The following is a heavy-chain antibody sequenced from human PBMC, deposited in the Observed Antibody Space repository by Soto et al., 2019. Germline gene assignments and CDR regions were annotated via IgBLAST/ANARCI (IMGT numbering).Heavy chain of an antibody. CDR3: SRDHCNGGNCYEYAFDI. CDR1: VFTFSSYS. D-gene: IGHD2-15*01. J-gene: IGHJ3*02. V-gene: IGHV3-48*04. Sequence: PGGSLRLSCSASVFTFSSYSMNWARRAPGRGLEWVSYISSSGSTVYYADSVRGRFTVSRDSAKNSPYLQMNSLRAEDTAVYFCSRDHCNGGNCYEYAFDIWGQGIMVTGSS. CDR2: ISSSGSTV.